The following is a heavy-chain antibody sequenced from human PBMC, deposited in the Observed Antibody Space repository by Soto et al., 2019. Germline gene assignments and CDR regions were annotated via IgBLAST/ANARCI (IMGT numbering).Heavy chain of an antibody. D-gene: IGHD3-22*01. CDR3: ARGGSGYVWFNEF. V-gene: IGHV1-69*01. CDR2: IIPVFDTV. Sequence: QEQLVQSGAEVKKSGSSVKVSCKDTGGLFSSYAVSWVRQAPGQGLEWMGGIIPVFDTVYYAQKFQGRVTITADESTITADMELSSLRSEDTAMYYCARGGSGYVWFNEFWGQGTLVTVSS. CDR1: GGLFSSYA. J-gene: IGHJ4*02.